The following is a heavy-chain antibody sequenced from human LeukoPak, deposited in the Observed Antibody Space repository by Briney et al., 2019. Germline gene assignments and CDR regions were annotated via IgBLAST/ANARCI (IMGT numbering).Heavy chain of an antibody. CDR3: AELGITMIGGV. CDR1: GFTFNDYG. Sequence: GGSLRLSCAASGFTFNDYGMSWVRQAPGKGLEWVSYISSSGSTIYYADSVKGRFTISRDNAKNSLYLQMNSLRAEDTAVYYCAELGITMIGGVWGKGTTVTISS. J-gene: IGHJ6*04. D-gene: IGHD3-10*02. CDR2: ISSSGSTI. V-gene: IGHV3-48*03.